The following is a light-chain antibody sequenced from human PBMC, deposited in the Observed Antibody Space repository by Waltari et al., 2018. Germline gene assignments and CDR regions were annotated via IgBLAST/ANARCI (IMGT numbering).Light chain of an antibody. J-gene: IGKJ5*01. CDR1: QSLGSS. Sequence: EIVMTQSPATLSVSPGERATISCRASQSLGSSLPWYQQKPGQVPRLLIYAASTRATGVPARFSGSGSGTEFTLTISSLQSEDFAIYYCQQYANLLPLTFGQGTRLDI. V-gene: IGKV3-15*01. CDR3: QQYANLLPLT. CDR2: AAS.